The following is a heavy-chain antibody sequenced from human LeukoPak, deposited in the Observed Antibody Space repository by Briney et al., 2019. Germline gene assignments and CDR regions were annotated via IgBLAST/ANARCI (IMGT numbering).Heavy chain of an antibody. Sequence: PSETLSLTCAVSGASMSNYHWSWIRQPPGRGLEYIGYVDNSGSTFYNPSLKSRVTISADTSRKQFSLKLTSVTATDTAVYYCARGTGGYRFDPWGQGILVTVSS. D-gene: IGHD1-1*01. V-gene: IGHV4-59*01. CDR3: ARGTGGYRFDP. CDR2: VDNSGST. J-gene: IGHJ5*02. CDR1: GASMSNYH.